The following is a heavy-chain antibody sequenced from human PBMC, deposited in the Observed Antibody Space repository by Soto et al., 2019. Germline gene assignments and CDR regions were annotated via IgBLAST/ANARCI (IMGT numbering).Heavy chain of an antibody. Sequence: SETLSLTCAVYGGSFSGYYWSWIRQPPGKGLGWIGEINHSGSANYNPSLKSRVTISVDTSKNQFSLKLSSVTAADTAVYYCARGLAKYDILTGYYLNWFDPWGQGTLVTVSS. J-gene: IGHJ5*02. CDR1: GGSFSGYY. V-gene: IGHV4-34*01. CDR2: INHSGSA. CDR3: ARGLAKYDILTGYYLNWFDP. D-gene: IGHD3-9*01.